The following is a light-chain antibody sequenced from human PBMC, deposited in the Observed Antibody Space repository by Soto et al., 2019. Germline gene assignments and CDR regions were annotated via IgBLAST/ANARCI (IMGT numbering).Light chain of an antibody. CDR2: AAS. CDR3: QVYGNSPMYT. Sequence: EIVLTQSPGTLSLSPGERATFSCRASQSVSNSSLAWYHQKPGQAPMLLLFAASRRANGIPDTFSGSGSATDFSLPISRLEPEDDAVYYCQVYGNSPMYTFGQGTRVEIK. J-gene: IGKJ2*01. CDR1: QSVSNSS. V-gene: IGKV3-20*01.